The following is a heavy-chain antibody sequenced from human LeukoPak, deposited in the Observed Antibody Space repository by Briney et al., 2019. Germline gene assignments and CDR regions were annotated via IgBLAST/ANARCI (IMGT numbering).Heavy chain of an antibody. D-gene: IGHD1-26*01. V-gene: IGHV4-59*01. CDR3: ARGPPPPWDLLGGVGRVTFYFDY. J-gene: IGHJ4*02. Sequence: SETLSLTCTVSGGSISSYYWSWIRQPPGKGLEWIAYIYYSGSTNYNPSLKSRVTISVDTSKNQFSLKLSSVTAADTAVYYCARGPPPPWDLLGGVGRVTFYFDYWGQGTLVTVSS. CDR2: IYYSGST. CDR1: GGSISSYY.